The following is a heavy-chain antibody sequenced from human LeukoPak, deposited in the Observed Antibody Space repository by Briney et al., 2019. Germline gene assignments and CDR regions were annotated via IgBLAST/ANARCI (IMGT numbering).Heavy chain of an antibody. Sequence: GGSLRLSCAASAFTFSSYAMHWARQAPGKGLEWVAVISYGGSNKNYADSVKGRFTVSRDNAKNSVYLQMNSLRAEDTAVYYCARDKWLTTTHYFDYWGQGTLVTVSS. D-gene: IGHD4-11*01. CDR2: ISYGGSNK. V-gene: IGHV3-30*04. CDR3: ARDKWLTTTHYFDY. CDR1: AFTFSSYA. J-gene: IGHJ4*02.